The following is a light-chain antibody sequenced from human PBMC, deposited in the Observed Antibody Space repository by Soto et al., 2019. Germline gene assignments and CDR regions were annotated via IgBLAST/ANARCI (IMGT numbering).Light chain of an antibody. CDR1: QDISSF. CDR2: GAS. J-gene: IGKJ5*01. V-gene: IGKV1-9*01. Sequence: DIQLTQSPSFLSASVGDRVTITCRTGQDISSFLAWYQQKPGKAPNLLIYGASTLQSGVPSRFSGSGSGTEFTLTISSLQPEDFATYYCQQLNSYPHFGQGTRLEIK. CDR3: QQLNSYPH.